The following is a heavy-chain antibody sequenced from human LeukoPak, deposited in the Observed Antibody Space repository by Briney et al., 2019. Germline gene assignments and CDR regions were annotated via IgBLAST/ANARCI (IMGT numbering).Heavy chain of an antibody. D-gene: IGHD1-7*01. Sequence: GGSLRLSCAASGFTFSSYGMHWVRQAPGKGLEWVAFIRYDGSNKYYADSVKGRFTISRDNSKNTLYLQMNSLRAEDTAVYYCAKSSGYNWNYAGHYMDVWGKGTTVTVSS. J-gene: IGHJ6*03. CDR2: IRYDGSNK. V-gene: IGHV3-30*02. CDR3: AKSSGYNWNYAGHYMDV. CDR1: GFTFSSYG.